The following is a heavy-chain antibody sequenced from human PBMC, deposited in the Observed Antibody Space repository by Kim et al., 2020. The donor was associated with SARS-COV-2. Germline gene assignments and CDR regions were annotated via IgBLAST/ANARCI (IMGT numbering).Heavy chain of an antibody. CDR3: ARVNPVNLFDV. Sequence: SETLSLTCTVSGISIDNSLHFWAWVRQPPGRGLEYIGCIYYGENTSYHPSRKSRVTISSDMPKNLFFLRLSSLTAADTAVYYCARVNPVNLFDVWGQGTLVTVSS. D-gene: IGHD3-9*01. J-gene: IGHJ1*01. CDR1: GISIDNSLHF. CDR2: IYYGENT. V-gene: IGHV4-39*07.